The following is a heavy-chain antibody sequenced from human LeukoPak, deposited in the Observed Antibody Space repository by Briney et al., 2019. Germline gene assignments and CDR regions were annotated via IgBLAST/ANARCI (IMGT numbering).Heavy chain of an antibody. CDR2: INSDGSST. V-gene: IGHV3-74*01. Sequence: GGSLRLSCAASGFTFSSYWMHWVRQAPGKGLVWVSRINSDGSSTSYADSVKGRFTISRDNAKNTLYLQMNGLRAEDTAVYYCARDAYCGGDCYDRYFQHWGQGTLVTVSS. CDR1: GFTFSSYW. D-gene: IGHD2-21*02. CDR3: ARDAYCGGDCYDRYFQH. J-gene: IGHJ1*01.